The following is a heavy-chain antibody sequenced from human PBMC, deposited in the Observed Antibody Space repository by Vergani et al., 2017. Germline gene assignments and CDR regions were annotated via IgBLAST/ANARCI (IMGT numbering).Heavy chain of an antibody. J-gene: IGHJ3*02. CDR1: GGTFSSYA. D-gene: IGHD4-17*01. Sequence: QVQLVQSGAEVKKPGSSVKVSCKASGGTFSSYAISWVRQAPGQGLEWMGGIIPIFGTANYAQKFQGRVTITADKSTSTAYMELSSLRSEDTAVYYCARAGAYMTTVTTMAFDIWGQGTTVTVSS. V-gene: IGHV1-69*06. CDR3: ARAGAYMTTVTTMAFDI. CDR2: IIPIFGTA.